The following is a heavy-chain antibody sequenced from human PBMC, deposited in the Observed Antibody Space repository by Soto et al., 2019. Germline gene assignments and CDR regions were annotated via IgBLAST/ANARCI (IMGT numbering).Heavy chain of an antibody. CDR3: AKKPPSSIQGWAFGMDV. CDR2: TFTGGST. D-gene: IGHD1-26*01. Sequence: EVQLVETGGGLIQPGGSLRLSXXXXXFSVTTNYIIWVRQPPGKGLEWVSTTFTGGSTHYADSVKGRFSISRDNSKNTVYLQMNNLRVEDTAVYYCAKKPPSSIQGWAFGMDVWGQGTTVSVSS. CDR1: XFSVTTNY. V-gene: IGHV3-53*02. J-gene: IGHJ6*02.